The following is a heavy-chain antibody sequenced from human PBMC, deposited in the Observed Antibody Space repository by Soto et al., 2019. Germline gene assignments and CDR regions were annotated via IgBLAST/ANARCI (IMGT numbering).Heavy chain of an antibody. J-gene: IGHJ6*02. D-gene: IGHD3-3*01. CDR2: INHSGST. V-gene: IGHV4-34*01. Sequence: SETLSLTCAVYGGSFSGYYWSWIRQPPGKGLEWIGEINHSGSTNYNPSLKSRVTISVDTSKNQFSLKLSSVTAADTAVYYCARDSSDFWSPYGMDVWGQGITVTVSS. CDR1: GGSFSGYY. CDR3: ARDSSDFWSPYGMDV.